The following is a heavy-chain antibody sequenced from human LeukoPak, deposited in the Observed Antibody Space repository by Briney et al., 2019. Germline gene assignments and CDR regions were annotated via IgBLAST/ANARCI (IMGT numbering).Heavy chain of an antibody. V-gene: IGHV3-30*02. CDR2: IRYDGSNK. CDR1: GFTFSSYG. J-gene: IGHJ5*02. D-gene: IGHD2-2*01. Sequence: PGGSLRLSCAASGFTFSSYGMHWVRQAPGKGLEWVAFIRYDGSNKYYADSVKGRFTISRDNSKNTLYLQMNSLRAEDTAVYYCARGGVSYCSSTSCYFGFDPWGQGTLVTVSS. CDR3: ARGGVSYCSSTSCYFGFDP.